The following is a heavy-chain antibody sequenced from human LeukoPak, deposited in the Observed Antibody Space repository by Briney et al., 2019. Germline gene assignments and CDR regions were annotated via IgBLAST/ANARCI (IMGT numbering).Heavy chain of an antibody. D-gene: IGHD3-10*01. CDR2: IYTSGST. J-gene: IGHJ4*02. CDR3: ARGGSGSSRFDY. CDR1: GGSISSYY. V-gene: IGHV4-4*07. Sequence: SETLSLTCTVSGGSISSYYWSWIRQPAGKGLEWIGRIYTSGSTNYNPSLKSRVTISVDNSKNQFSLKLTSVTAADTAVYYCARGGSGSSRFDYWGQGTLVTVS.